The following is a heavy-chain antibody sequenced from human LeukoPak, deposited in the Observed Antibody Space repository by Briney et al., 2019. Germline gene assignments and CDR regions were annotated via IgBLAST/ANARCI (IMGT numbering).Heavy chain of an antibody. J-gene: IGHJ4*02. D-gene: IGHD4-17*01. CDR3: TVATETTFDY. CDR2: ISDDTYTK. Sequence: GGSLRLSCAASGFTFSHLAMYWVRQARGKGLECVSLISDDTYTKYYADSVKGRFIISRDNSKNMLYLQMNGLGTDDSALYYCTVATETTFDYWGQGSLVTVSS. CDR1: GFTFSHLA. V-gene: IGHV3-30*04.